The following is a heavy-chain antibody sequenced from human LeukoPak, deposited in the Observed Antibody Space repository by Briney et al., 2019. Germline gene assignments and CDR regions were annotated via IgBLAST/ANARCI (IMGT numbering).Heavy chain of an antibody. Sequence: PGGSLRLSCAASGFTFDNYGMNWVRHAPGKGLEWVSGINWNGARATHADSVKGRFTISRDNAKNSLYLQMNSLRAEDTALYHCARLVHSGDYYDSSGYANWGEGTLVTVSS. CDR1: GFTFDNYG. J-gene: IGHJ4*02. V-gene: IGHV3-20*01. CDR2: INWNGARA. CDR3: ARLVHSGDYYDSSGYAN. D-gene: IGHD3-22*01.